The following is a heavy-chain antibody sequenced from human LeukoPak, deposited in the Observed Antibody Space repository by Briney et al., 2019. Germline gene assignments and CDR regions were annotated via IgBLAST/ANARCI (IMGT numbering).Heavy chain of an antibody. D-gene: IGHD3-3*01. CDR1: GFTFSSYA. V-gene: IGHV3-23*01. CDR2: ISGSGGST. Sequence: GGSLRLSCAASGFTFSSYAMSWVRQAPGKGLEWVSAISGSGGSTYYADSVKGRFTISRDNSKNTLYLQMNSLRAEDTAVYYCAKDPGYDFWSGRSYFDYWGQGTLVTVSS. CDR3: AKDPGYDFWSGRSYFDY. J-gene: IGHJ4*02.